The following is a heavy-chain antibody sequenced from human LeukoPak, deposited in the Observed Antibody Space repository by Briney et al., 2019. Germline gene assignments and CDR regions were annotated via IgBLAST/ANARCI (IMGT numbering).Heavy chain of an antibody. CDR3: AREARGMGSSTSCLDV. CDR1: GGTFSSYA. J-gene: IGHJ6*02. Sequence: SVKVSCKASGGTFSSYAISWVRQAPGQGLEWMGGIIPIFGTANYAQKFQGRVTITADESTSTAYMELGSLRSEDTAVYYCAREARGMGSSTSCLDVWGQGTTVTVSS. V-gene: IGHV1-69*13. CDR2: IIPIFGTA. D-gene: IGHD2-2*01.